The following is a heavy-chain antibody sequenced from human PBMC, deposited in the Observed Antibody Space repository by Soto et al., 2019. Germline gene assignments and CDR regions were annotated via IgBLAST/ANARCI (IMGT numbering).Heavy chain of an antibody. V-gene: IGHV1-69*12. Sequence: QVQLVQSGTEVKKPGSAVKVSCKASGGTFSKYAISWVRQAAGQGLEWMGGITPVSGTAIYAQKFQGRGTITADEATSTTYMELSSLRSEDTAVFFCVRGRYCSGTTCKPYYYGMDVWGQGTTVAVSS. CDR3: VRGRYCSGTTCKPYYYGMDV. CDR2: ITPVSGTA. CDR1: GGTFSKYA. D-gene: IGHD2-15*01. J-gene: IGHJ6*02.